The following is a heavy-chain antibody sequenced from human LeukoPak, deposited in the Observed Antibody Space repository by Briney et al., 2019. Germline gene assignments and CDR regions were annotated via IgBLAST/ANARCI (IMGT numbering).Heavy chain of an antibody. Sequence: GGSLRLSCAASGFTFSSYWMSWVRQAPGKGLEWVANIKQDGSERYYVDSVKGRFTISRDNAKNSLYLQMNGLRAEDTAVYYCARGSLTGDDDYWGQGTLVTVSS. D-gene: IGHD7-27*01. CDR1: GFTFSSYW. V-gene: IGHV3-7*01. J-gene: IGHJ4*02. CDR3: ARGSLTGDDDY. CDR2: IKQDGSER.